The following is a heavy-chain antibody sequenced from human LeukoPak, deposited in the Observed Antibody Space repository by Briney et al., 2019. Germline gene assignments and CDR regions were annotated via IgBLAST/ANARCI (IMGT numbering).Heavy chain of an antibody. V-gene: IGHV3-30-3*01. CDR2: ISYDGSNK. D-gene: IGHD2-21*02. J-gene: IGHJ3*02. CDR3: ARLVVTVYDAFDI. CDR1: GFTFSNYA. Sequence: GGSLRLSCAASGFTFSNYAMHWVRQAPGKGLEWVAVISYDGSNKYYADSVKGRFTISRDNSKNTLYLQMNSLRAEDTAVYYCARLVVTVYDAFDIWGQGTMVTVSS.